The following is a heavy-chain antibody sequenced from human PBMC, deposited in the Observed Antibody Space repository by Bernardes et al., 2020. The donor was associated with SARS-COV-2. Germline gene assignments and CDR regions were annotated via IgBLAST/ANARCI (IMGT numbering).Heavy chain of an antibody. D-gene: IGHD1-1*01. Sequence: LKVFCASCGFTFRSYDMHWVQKATGKGLEWVSAIGTAGDTYYPGSVKGRFTISRENAKNSLYLQMNSLRAGDTAVYYCARGGTGTTYYYYYGMDVWGQGTTVTVSS. J-gene: IGHJ6*02. CDR2: IGTAGDT. CDR1: GFTFRSYD. V-gene: IGHV3-13*01. CDR3: ARGGTGTTYYYYYGMDV.